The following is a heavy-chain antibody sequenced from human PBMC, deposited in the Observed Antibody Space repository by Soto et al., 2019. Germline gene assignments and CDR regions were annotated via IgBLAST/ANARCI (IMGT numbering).Heavy chain of an antibody. V-gene: IGHV3-11*01. CDR2: ISSSGSTI. D-gene: IGHD3-3*01. Sequence: GGSLRLSCAASGFTFSDYYMSWIRQAPGKGLEWVSYISSSGSTIYYADSVKGRFTISRDNAKNSLYLQMNSLRAEDTAVYYCARKNLTYYDFWRGGGSVLAYYYMDVWGKGTTVTVSS. CDR1: GFTFSDYY. CDR3: ARKNLTYYDFWRGGGSVLAYYYMDV. J-gene: IGHJ6*03.